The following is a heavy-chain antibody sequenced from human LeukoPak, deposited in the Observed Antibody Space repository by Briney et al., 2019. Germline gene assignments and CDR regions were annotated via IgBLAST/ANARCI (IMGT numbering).Heavy chain of an antibody. D-gene: IGHD4-17*01. Sequence: GSLTLSCAASGFTISNAWMSWVRQAPGKGLEWVANIKQDGSEKYYVDSVKGRFTISRDNAKNSLYLQMNSLRAEDTAVYYCARVSPNTATTLQYFDYWGQGTLVTVSS. CDR2: IKQDGSEK. V-gene: IGHV3-7*01. J-gene: IGHJ4*02. CDR3: ARVSPNTATTLQYFDY. CDR1: GFTISNAW.